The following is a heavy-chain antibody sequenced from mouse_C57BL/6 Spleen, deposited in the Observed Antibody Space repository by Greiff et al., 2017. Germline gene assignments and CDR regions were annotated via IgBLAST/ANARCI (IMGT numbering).Heavy chain of an antibody. CDR1: GFTFSDYG. CDR2: ISRGSSTI. V-gene: IGHV5-17*01. CDR3: AGLLAY. J-gene: IGHJ3*01. Sequence: EVQLVESGGGLVKPGGSLKLSCAASGFTFSDYGMHWVRQAPEKGLEWVAYISRGSSTIYYADTVKGRFTISRDNAKNTLFLQMTSLRSEDTAVYYCAGLLAYWGQGTLVTVSA.